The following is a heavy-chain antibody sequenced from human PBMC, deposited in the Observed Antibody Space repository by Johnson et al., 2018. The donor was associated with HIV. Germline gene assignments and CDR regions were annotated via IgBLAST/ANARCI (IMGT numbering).Heavy chain of an antibody. CDR1: GITFSDYY. V-gene: IGHV3-9*01. CDR2: ISWISGSI. J-gene: IGHJ3*02. D-gene: IGHD3-10*01. Sequence: VQLVESGGGLIQPGGSLRLSCAASGITFSDYYMSWIRHAPGKGLEWVSGISWISGSIGYADSVKGRFTISRDNAKNSLYLQMNSLSAEDSALSYCARAEIYEGRVGDFAFDIWGRGTMVTVSS. CDR3: ARAEIYEGRVGDFAFDI.